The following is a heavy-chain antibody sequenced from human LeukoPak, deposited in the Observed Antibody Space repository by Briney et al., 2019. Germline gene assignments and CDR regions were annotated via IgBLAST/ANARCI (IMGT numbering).Heavy chain of an antibody. V-gene: IGHV1-2*02. J-gene: IGHJ1*01. D-gene: IGHD1-26*01. Sequence: ASVQVSCKASGYTFTGYYMHWVRQAPGQGLEWMGWINPNSGGTNYAQKFQGRVTVIRDTSISTAYMELSRLRSDDAAVYYCARGGLRGSYYEYFHHWGQGTLVSVSS. CDR2: INPNSGGT. CDR1: GYTFTGYY. CDR3: ARGGLRGSYYEYFHH.